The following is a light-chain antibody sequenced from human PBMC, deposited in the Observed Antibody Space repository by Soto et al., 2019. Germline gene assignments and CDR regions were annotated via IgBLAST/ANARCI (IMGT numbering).Light chain of an antibody. V-gene: IGLV2-14*03. CDR2: DVS. J-gene: IGLJ1*01. CDR1: SSDVGGYNY. CDR3: SSYTSSTTPYV. Sequence: QSVLTQPASVSGSPGQSITISCTVTSSDVGGYNYVSWYQRHPGKAPKLMIFDVSNRPSGVSNRFSGSKSANTASLTISGLQAEDEADYSCSSYTSSTTPYVFGTVTKVTVL.